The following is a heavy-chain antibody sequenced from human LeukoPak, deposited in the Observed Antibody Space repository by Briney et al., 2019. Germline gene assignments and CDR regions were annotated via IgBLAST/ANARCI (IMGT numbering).Heavy chain of an antibody. D-gene: IGHD3-10*01. CDR3: ARDWSEGSGSYIDY. J-gene: IGHJ4*02. CDR2: TSYDGTRQ. CDR1: GFSFGSHA. V-gene: IGHV3-30*04. Sequence: GGSLRLSCVASGFSFGSHAMHWVRQAPGKRLEWLVVTSYDGTRQYYADFVRGRFTISRENSKNTLYLHMNSLRIDDTAVYYCARDWSEGSGSYIDYWGQGALVTVSS.